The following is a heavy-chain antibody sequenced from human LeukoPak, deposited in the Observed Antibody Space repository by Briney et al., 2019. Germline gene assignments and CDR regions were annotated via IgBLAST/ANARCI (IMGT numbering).Heavy chain of an antibody. V-gene: IGHV5-51*01. CDR2: IYPGDSDT. Sequence: GESLKISCKGSGYSFTSYWIGWVRQMPGKGLEWMGIIYPGDSDTRYSPSFQGQVTISADKSIGTAYLQWSSLKASDTAMYYCARGYCSSTSCSNFDYWGQGTLVTVSS. CDR1: GYSFTSYW. D-gene: IGHD2-2*01. CDR3: ARGYCSSTSCSNFDY. J-gene: IGHJ4*02.